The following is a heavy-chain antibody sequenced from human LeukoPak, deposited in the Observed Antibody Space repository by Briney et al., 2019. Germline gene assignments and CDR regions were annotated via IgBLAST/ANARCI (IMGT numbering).Heavy chain of an antibody. CDR2: ISGDGGSK. D-gene: IGHD1-1*01. V-gene: IGHV3-43*02. Sequence: GGALRLSCAASGFTFDVHSMHWVRQAPGKGLEWVSLISGDGGSKHYAASVKGRFTISRDNSEASLFLQMRSLRSEDTAFYYCAKRSGAPNNFDFWGQGALVTVSS. CDR3: AKRSGAPNNFDF. J-gene: IGHJ4*02. CDR1: GFTFDVHS.